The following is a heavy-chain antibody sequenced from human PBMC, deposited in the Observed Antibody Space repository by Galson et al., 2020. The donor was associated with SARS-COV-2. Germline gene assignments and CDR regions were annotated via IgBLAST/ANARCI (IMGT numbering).Heavy chain of an antibody. J-gene: IGHJ4*02. CDR3: AKELAGTGFDY. V-gene: IGHV3-33*06. CDR2: IWYDGSNK. CDR1: GFTFSSYG. D-gene: IGHD6-19*01. Sequence: GGSLRLSCAASGFTFSSYGMHWVRQAPGKGLEWVAAIWYDGSNKYYADSVKGRFTISRDNSKNTLYLQMNSLRAEDTAVYYCAKELAGTGFDYWGQVTLVTFAS.